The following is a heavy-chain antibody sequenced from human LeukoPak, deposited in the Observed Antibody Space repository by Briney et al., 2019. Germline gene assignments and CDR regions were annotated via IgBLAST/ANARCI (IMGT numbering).Heavy chain of an antibody. J-gene: IGHJ5*02. V-gene: IGHV4-30-2*01. CDR2: IYHSGST. CDR3: ARDRSSSWSLLWGFDP. Sequence: SETLSLTCTVSGGSISSGGYYWSWIRQPPGKGLEWIGYIYHSGSTYYNPSLKSRVTISVDTSKNQFSLKLSSVTAADTAVYYCARDRSSSWSLLWGFDPWGQGTLVTVSS. CDR1: GGSISSGGYY. D-gene: IGHD6-13*01.